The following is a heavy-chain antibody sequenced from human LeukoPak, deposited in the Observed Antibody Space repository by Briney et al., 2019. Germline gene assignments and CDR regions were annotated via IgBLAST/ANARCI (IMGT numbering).Heavy chain of an antibody. CDR3: AKVVYNWNDVAPFDY. CDR2: ISGSGGST. J-gene: IGHJ4*02. CDR1: GFTFSSCA. Sequence: EGSLRLSCAASGFTFSSCAMSWVRQAPGKGLEWASAISGSGGSTYYADSVKGRFTISRDNSKNTLYLQMNSLRAEDTAVYYCAKVVYNWNDVAPFDYWGQGTLVTVSS. V-gene: IGHV3-23*01. D-gene: IGHD1-1*01.